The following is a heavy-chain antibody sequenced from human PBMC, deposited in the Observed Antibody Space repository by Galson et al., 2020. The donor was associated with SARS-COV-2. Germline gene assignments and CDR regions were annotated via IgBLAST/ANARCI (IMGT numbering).Heavy chain of an antibody. D-gene: IGHD5-18*01. V-gene: IGHV3-30*03. J-gene: IGHJ3*02. CDR2: ISYDGSNK. CDR1: GFTFSSYG. Sequence: GEYLKISCAASGFTFSSYGMHWVRQAPGKGLEWVAVISYDGSNKYYADSVKGRFTISRDNSKNTLYLQMNSLRAEDTAVYYCARLDTSNAFDIWGQGTMVTVSS. CDR3: ARLDTSNAFDI.